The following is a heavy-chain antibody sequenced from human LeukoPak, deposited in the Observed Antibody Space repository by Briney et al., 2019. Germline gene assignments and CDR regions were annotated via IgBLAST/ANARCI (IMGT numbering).Heavy chain of an antibody. CDR2: IYYSGST. Sequence: SETLSLTCTVSGGSISSYYWSWIRQPPGKGLEWIGYIYYSGSTNYNPSLKSRVTISVDTSKNQFSLKLSSVTAADTAVYYCARDQAAGPSYWGQGTLVTVSS. J-gene: IGHJ4*02. D-gene: IGHD6-13*01. CDR3: ARDQAAGPSY. V-gene: IGHV4-59*12. CDR1: GGSISSYY.